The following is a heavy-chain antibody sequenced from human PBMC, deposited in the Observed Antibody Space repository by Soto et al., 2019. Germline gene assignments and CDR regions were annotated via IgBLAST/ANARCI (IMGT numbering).Heavy chain of an antibody. D-gene: IGHD1-26*01. CDR2: IIPIFGTA. J-gene: IGHJ6*02. V-gene: IGHV1-69*13. CDR3: ARPYSGSYPYYYYGMDV. Sequence: AVKVSCKASGGTFSSYAISWVRQAPGQGLEWMGGIIPIFGTANYAQKFQGRVTITADESTSTAYMELSSLRSEDTAVYYCARPYSGSYPYYYYGMDVWGQGTTVTVSS. CDR1: GGTFSSYA.